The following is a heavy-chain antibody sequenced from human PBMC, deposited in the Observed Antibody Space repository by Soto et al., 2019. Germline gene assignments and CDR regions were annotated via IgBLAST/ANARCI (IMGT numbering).Heavy chain of an antibody. CDR3: ARGKGMEENYYYYGLDI. J-gene: IGHJ6*01. D-gene: IGHD1-1*01. CDR2: INGGTGQT. CDR1: GYTFTDYH. Sequence: GAAVKVSCKPSGYTFTDYHIHWVRQAPGQRLEWMGWINGGTGQTKHSQRFQGRVNITRDTSASTAYMELSSLRSEDTAVYYCARGKGMEENYYYYGLDIWGQGTTVTVSS. V-gene: IGHV1-3*01.